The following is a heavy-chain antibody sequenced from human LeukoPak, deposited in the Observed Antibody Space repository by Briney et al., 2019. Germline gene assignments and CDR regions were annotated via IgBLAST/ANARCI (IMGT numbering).Heavy chain of an antibody. CDR3: ARPSGWGSGGPLGY. J-gene: IGHJ4*02. V-gene: IGHV4-30-4*01. Sequence: SQTLSLACTVSGGSISSGSYYWSWIRQPPGKGLEWIGYIYYSGSTYYNPSLKSRVTISVDTSKNQFSLKLSSVTAADTAVYYCARPSGWGSGGPLGYWGQGTLATVSS. CDR1: GGSISSGSYY. CDR2: IYYSGST. D-gene: IGHD7-27*01.